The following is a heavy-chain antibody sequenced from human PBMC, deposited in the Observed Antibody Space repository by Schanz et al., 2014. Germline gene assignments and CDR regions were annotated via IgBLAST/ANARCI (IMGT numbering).Heavy chain of an antibody. CDR3: ARGGGPEDVFDI. Sequence: QVQLVQSGAEVKKPGSSVKVSCKASGGTFSTYTISWVRQAPGQGLEWMGRIIPILGIANYAQKFQGRVTITADKSTSTAYMELTSLRSEDTAVYYCARGGGPEDVFDIWGQGTMVTVSS. J-gene: IGHJ3*02. D-gene: IGHD2-15*01. CDR2: IIPILGIA. V-gene: IGHV1-69*02. CDR1: GGTFSTYT.